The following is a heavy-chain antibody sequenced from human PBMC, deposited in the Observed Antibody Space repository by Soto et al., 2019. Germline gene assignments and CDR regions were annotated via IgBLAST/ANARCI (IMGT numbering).Heavy chain of an antibody. D-gene: IGHD5-18*01. V-gene: IGHV4-34*01. CDR1: GGSFSGYY. Sequence: SETLSLTCAVYGGSFSGYYWSWIRQPPGKGLEWIGEINHSGSTNYNPSLKSRVTISVDTSKNQFSLKLSSVTAADTAVYYCARIGYSYGYGPPRDYWGQGTLLTV. CDR2: INHSGST. J-gene: IGHJ4*02. CDR3: ARIGYSYGYGPPRDY.